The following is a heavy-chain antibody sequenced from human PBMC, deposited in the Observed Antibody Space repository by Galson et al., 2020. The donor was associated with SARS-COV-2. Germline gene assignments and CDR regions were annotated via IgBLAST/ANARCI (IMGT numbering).Heavy chain of an antibody. CDR2: IYTSGST. J-gene: IGHJ5*02. Sequence: SETLSLPCTVSGGSISSYYWSWIRQPAGKGLEWIGRIYTSGSTNYNPSLKSRVTMSVDTSKNQFSLKLSSVTAADTAVYYCARDTPLWFGWVPPGWFDPWGQGTLVTVSS. CDR3: ARDTPLWFGWVPPGWFDP. V-gene: IGHV4-4*07. D-gene: IGHD3-10*01. CDR1: GGSISSYY.